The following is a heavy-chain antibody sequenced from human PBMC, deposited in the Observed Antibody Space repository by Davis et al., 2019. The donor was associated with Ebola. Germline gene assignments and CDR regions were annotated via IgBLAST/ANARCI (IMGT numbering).Heavy chain of an antibody. Sequence: SVKVSCKASGYTFSSYAISWVRQAPGQGLEWMGRIIPILGIANYAQKFQGRVTITADKSTSTAYMELSSLRSEDTAVYYCARDIGYCSSTSCYYYYGMDVWGQGTTVTVSS. CDR1: GYTFSSYA. V-gene: IGHV1-69*04. D-gene: IGHD2-2*01. CDR3: ARDIGYCSSTSCYYYYGMDV. J-gene: IGHJ6*02. CDR2: IIPILGIA.